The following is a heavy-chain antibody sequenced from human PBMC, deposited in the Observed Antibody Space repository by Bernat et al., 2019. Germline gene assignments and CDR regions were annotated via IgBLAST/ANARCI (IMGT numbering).Heavy chain of an antibody. CDR1: GGPISSGGYY. V-gene: IGHV4-31*03. J-gene: IGHJ4*02. CDR2: IYYSGST. CDR3: AGYDVLTGHQVGCDC. Sequence: QVQLQESGPGLLMPSQTLSLTCTVSGGPISSGGYYWSWIRQHPGKGLEWIGYIYYSGSTYYNPSLKSRVTISVDTSKNQFSLKLSSVTAADTAVYYCAGYDVLTGHQVGCDCWGRGTLVSVSS. D-gene: IGHD3-9*01.